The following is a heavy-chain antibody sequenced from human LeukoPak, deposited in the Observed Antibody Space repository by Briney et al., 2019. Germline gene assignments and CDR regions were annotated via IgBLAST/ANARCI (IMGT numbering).Heavy chain of an antibody. D-gene: IGHD2-2*01. CDR3: AKSSVVVVPAAIDYYYYYYMDV. Sequence: GGSLRLSCAASGFTFSSYAMSWVRQAPGKGLEWVSAISGSGGSTYYTDSVKGRFTISRDNSKNTLYLQMNSLRAEDTAVYYCAKSSVVVVPAAIDYYYYYYMDVWGKGTTVTISS. CDR1: GFTFSSYA. J-gene: IGHJ6*03. V-gene: IGHV3-23*01. CDR2: ISGSGGST.